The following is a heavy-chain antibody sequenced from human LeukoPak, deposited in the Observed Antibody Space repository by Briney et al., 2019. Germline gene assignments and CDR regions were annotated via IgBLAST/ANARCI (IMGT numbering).Heavy chain of an antibody. CDR3: ASTTMVRGFYDY. Sequence: PSETLSLTCTVSGGSISSYYWSWIRQPPGKGLEWIGYIYYSGSTNYNPSLKSRVTISVDTSKNQFSLKLSSVTAADTAVYYCASTTMVRGFYDYWGQGTLVTVSS. V-gene: IGHV4-59*01. CDR1: GGSISSYY. J-gene: IGHJ4*02. D-gene: IGHD3-10*01. CDR2: IYYSGST.